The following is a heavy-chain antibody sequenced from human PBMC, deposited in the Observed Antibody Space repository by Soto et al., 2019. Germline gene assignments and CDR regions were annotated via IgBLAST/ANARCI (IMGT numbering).Heavy chain of an antibody. Sequence: PGGSLRLSCAASGFTFSSYAMSWVRQAPGKGLEWVSAISGSGGSTYYADSVKGRFTISRDNSKNTLYLQMNSLRAEDTAVYYCAKAAGGYMSADRYYFDYWAQGPLVTVSS. CDR3: AKAAGGYMSADRYYFDY. CDR2: ISGSGGST. J-gene: IGHJ4*02. V-gene: IGHV3-23*01. D-gene: IGHD1-1*01. CDR1: GFTFSSYA.